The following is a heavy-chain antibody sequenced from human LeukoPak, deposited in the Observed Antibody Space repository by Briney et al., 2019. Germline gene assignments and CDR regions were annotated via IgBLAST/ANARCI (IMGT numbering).Heavy chain of an antibody. CDR2: IWYDGSNK. CDR3: ANAFYDSSGYAPLPADY. V-gene: IGHV3-33*06. CDR1: GFTFSSYG. J-gene: IGHJ4*02. Sequence: GGSLRLSCAASGFTFSSYGMHWVRQAPGKGLEWVAVIWYDGSNKYYADSVKGRFTISRDNSKNTLYLQMNSLRAEDTAVYYCANAFYDSSGYAPLPADYWGQGTLVTVSS. D-gene: IGHD3-22*01.